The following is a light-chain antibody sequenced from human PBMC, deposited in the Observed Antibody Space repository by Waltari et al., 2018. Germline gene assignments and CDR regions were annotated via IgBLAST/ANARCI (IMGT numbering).Light chain of an antibody. CDR1: QPIGRQ. V-gene: IGKV3-11*01. J-gene: IGKJ1*01. CDR2: DVS. Sequence: IVLTHSPSTLSLSPGERATLSCRASQPIGRQLAWYQQKPGQAPRLLISDVSNRATGIPVRFSGSGSGTDFTLIISSLESEDFAVYYCQQRDTWPLTFGQGTKVEI. CDR3: QQRDTWPLT.